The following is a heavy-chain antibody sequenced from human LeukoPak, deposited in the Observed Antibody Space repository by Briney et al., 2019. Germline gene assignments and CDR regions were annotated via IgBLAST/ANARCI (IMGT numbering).Heavy chain of an antibody. J-gene: IGHJ5*02. Sequence: SETLSLTCTVSGGSSSSGSYYWSWIRQPPGKGLEWIGYIYYSGSTNYNPSLKSRVTISVDTSKNQFSLKLSSVTAADTAVYYCARGRLPDTFGGVMDLPNWFDPWGQGTLVTVSS. CDR1: GGSSSSGSYY. V-gene: IGHV4-61*01. CDR3: ARGRLPDTFGGVMDLPNWFDP. D-gene: IGHD3-16*01. CDR2: IYYSGST.